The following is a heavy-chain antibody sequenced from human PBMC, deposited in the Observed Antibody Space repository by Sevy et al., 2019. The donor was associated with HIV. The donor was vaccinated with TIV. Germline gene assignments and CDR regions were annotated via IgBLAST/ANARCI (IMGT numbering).Heavy chain of an antibody. D-gene: IGHD3-3*01. CDR2: ISGSGGRT. CDR3: TKVDFGGEGGFDL. CDR1: GFTFSNYA. Sequence: GGSLRLSCAASGFTFSNYAMSWVRQAPGKGLEWVSGISGSGGRTHYADSVKGRFTISRDNSKNTLYLQMNSLRAEYTAVYYCTKVDFGGEGGFDLWGQGTMVTVSS. V-gene: IGHV3-23*01. J-gene: IGHJ3*01.